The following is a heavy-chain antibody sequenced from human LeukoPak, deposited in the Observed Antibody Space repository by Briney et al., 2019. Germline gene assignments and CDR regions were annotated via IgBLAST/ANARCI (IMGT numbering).Heavy chain of an antibody. V-gene: IGHV4-39*07. J-gene: IGHJ4*02. D-gene: IGHD6-6*01. CDR1: GGSISSSSYY. CDR2: IYYSGST. CDR3: ARVFPIAARQNYFDY. Sequence: SETLSLTCTVSGGSISSSSYYWGWIRQPPGKGLEWIGSIYYSGSTYYNPSLKSRVTISVDTSKNRFSLRLSSVTAADTAVYYCARVFPIAARQNYFDYWGQGTLVTISS.